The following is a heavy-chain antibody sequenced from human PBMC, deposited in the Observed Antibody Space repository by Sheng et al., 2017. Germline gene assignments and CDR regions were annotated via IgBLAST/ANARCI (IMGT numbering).Heavy chain of an antibody. J-gene: IGHJ5*02. V-gene: IGHV3-33*01. CDR2: IWNDGSRK. CDR3: ARDTWTQWSKHLDL. CDR1: GFTFSVHG. Sequence: QVQLVESGGGRGPALGGPLRLSCAASGFTFSVHGIHWVRQAPGKGLEWVAVIWNDGSRKNYADSVKGRFTISRDNSRDTAYLQMNTLRAEDTAVYYCARDTWTQWSKHLDLWGEGTLVTVS. D-gene: IGHD5-12*01.